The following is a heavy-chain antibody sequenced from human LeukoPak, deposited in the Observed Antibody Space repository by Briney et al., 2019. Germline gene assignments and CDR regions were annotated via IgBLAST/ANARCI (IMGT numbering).Heavy chain of an antibody. V-gene: IGHV3-21*01. Sequence: PGGSLRLSCAASGFTFSSYSMNWVRQAPGKGLEWVSSISSSSSYIYYADSVKGRFTISRDNAKNSLYLQMNSLRAEDTAVYYCARDGPLRFLEWLSVDYWGQGTLVTVSS. CDR2: ISSSSSYI. D-gene: IGHD3-3*01. CDR1: GFTFSSYS. CDR3: ARDGPLRFLEWLSVDY. J-gene: IGHJ4*02.